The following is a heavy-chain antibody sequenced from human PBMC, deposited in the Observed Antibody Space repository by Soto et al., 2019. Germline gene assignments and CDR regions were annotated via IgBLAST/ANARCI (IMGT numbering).Heavy chain of an antibody. Sequence: SATLSLTCTVSGGSIISRTSYWGWIRQSPEKGLEWIGNSYYTGVAEYNPSLKSRVTVSVDTSKNEFSLRLTSVTAADTAVYYCYCGWNWFDTWGHGTLVTVS. J-gene: IGHJ5*01. D-gene: IGHD2-21*01. CDR3: YCGWNWFDT. CDR2: SYYTGVA. CDR1: GGSIISRTSY. V-gene: IGHV4-39*01.